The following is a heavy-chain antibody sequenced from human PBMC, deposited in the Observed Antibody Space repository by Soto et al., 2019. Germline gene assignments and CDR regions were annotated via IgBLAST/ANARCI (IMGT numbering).Heavy chain of an antibody. CDR3: ARTYCGGDCYRNWFDP. J-gene: IGHJ5*02. CDR2: IYYSGST. Sequence: SETLSLTCTVSGGSISSYYWSWIRQPPGKGLEWIGYIYYSGSTNYNPSLKSRVTISVDTSKNQFSLKLSSVTAADTAMYYCARTYCGGDCYRNWFDPWGQGTLVTVSS. V-gene: IGHV4-59*01. D-gene: IGHD2-21*02. CDR1: GGSISSYY.